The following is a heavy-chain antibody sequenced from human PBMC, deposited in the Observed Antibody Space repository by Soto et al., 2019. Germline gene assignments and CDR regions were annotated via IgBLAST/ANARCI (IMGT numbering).Heavy chain of an antibody. CDR3: ASETYYDSLAGYYVDY. CDR1: GYTFTSYG. D-gene: IGHD3-9*01. J-gene: IGHJ4*02. CDR2: ISAYNGNT. V-gene: IGHV1-18*01. Sequence: QVQLVQSGAEVKKPGASVKVSCKASGYTFTSYGISWVRQAPGQGLEWMGWISAYNGNTNYAQKLQDRVTMTTYTXTXXADREPGSLSSDDTTVDYCASETYYDSLAGYYVDYWGQGTLVTVSS.